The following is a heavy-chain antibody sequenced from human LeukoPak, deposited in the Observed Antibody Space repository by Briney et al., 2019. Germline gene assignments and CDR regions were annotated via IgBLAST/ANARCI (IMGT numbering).Heavy chain of an antibody. CDR1: GYTFTSYG. V-gene: IGHV1-18*01. CDR3: ARALQWELRDY. J-gene: IGHJ4*02. Sequence: ASVKVSCKASGYTFTSYGISWVRQAPGQGLEWMGWISANNGNTNYAQTLQGRVTITTDTSTSTAYMELRRLRSDDTSVYYCARALQWELRDYWGQGTLVTVSS. D-gene: IGHD1-26*01. CDR2: ISANNGNT.